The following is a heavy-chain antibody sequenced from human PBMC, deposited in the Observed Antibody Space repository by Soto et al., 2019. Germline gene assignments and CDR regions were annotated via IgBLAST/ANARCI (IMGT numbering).Heavy chain of an antibody. CDR3: ARGRGAAADYFDF. D-gene: IGHD6-13*01. Sequence: GALRLSCAASGFTFRSYGMHWVRQAPGKGLEWVAVIWYDGSNKYYADSVKGRFTISRDNAKNSLFPQMNSLRAEDTAVYYCARGRGAAADYFDFWGQGTLVTVSS. V-gene: IGHV3-33*01. J-gene: IGHJ4*02. CDR2: IWYDGSNK. CDR1: GFTFRSYG.